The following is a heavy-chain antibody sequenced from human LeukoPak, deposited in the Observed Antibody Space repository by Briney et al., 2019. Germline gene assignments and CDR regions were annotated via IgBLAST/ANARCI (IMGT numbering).Heavy chain of an antibody. V-gene: IGHV3-30*18. D-gene: IGHD6-19*01. CDR1: GFTFSSYG. Sequence: RSLRLSCVGSGFTFSSYGMHWVRQAPGKGLEWVAVVSNDGTDKNHADSVKGRFIISRDNSKNTLYLQMNNLRGEDTAVYYCAKAAGTWLAHFDYWGQGILVIVSS. CDR3: AKAAGTWLAHFDY. J-gene: IGHJ4*02. CDR2: VSNDGTDK.